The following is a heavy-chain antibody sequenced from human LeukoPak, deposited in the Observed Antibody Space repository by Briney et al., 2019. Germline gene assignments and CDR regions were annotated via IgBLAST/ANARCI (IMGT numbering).Heavy chain of an antibody. D-gene: IGHD1-26*01. CDR1: GGSISSYY. CDR3: ARQGEEGEHWFDP. CDR2: IYYSGST. Sequence: SETLSLTCTVSGGSISSYYWSWIRQPPGKGVEWIGYIYYSGSTNYNPSLKSRVTISVDTSKNQFSLKLSSVTAADTAVYYCARQGEEGEHWFDPWGQGTLVTVSS. J-gene: IGHJ5*02. V-gene: IGHV4-59*01.